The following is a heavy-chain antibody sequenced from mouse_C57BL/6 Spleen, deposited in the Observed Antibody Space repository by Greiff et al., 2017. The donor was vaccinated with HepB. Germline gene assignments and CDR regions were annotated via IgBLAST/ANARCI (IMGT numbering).Heavy chain of an antibody. V-gene: IGHV5-15*01. D-gene: IGHD2-3*01. J-gene: IGHJ2*01. CDR3: ARQGGYGGYYYFDY. CDR2: ISNLAYSI. CDR1: GFTFSDYG. Sequence: EVMLVESGGGLVQPGGSLKLSCAASGFTFSDYGMAWVRQAPRKGPEWVAFISNLAYSIYYADTVTGRFTISRENAKNTLYLEMSSLRSEDTAMYYCARQGGYGGYYYFDYWGQGTTLTVSS.